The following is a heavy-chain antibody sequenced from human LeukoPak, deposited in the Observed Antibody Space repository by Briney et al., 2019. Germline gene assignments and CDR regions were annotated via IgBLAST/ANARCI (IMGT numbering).Heavy chain of an antibody. D-gene: IGHD6-19*01. CDR3: AREAGVAVAGIFGY. J-gene: IGHJ4*02. CDR2: IWYDGSND. CDR1: GFTFSSFG. V-gene: IGHV3-33*01. Sequence: PGGSLRLSCAASGFTFSSFGMYWVRQAPGKGLEWVAVIWYDGSNDDYADSVKGRFTISRDNSKNTLYLQTNSLRAEDTAVYYCAREAGVAVAGIFGYWGQGTLVTVSS.